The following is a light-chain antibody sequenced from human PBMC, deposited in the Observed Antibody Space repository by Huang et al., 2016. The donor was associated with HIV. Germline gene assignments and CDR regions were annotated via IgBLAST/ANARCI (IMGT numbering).Light chain of an antibody. CDR1: QSVSTD. J-gene: IGKJ1*01. CDR2: GSS. Sequence: EIVMTQSPATLSVSPGERATLSCRASQSVSTDLAWYQQKPGQSPRLRIYGSSTRATGIPARFSGSGSGTEFTLTISSLQSGDFAVYYCQQYSNWPQTFGQGTKVEIK. V-gene: IGKV3-15*01. CDR3: QQYSNWPQT.